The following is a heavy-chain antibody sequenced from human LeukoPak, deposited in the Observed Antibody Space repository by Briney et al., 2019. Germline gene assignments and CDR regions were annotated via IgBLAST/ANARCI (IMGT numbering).Heavy chain of an antibody. D-gene: IGHD6-13*01. J-gene: IGHJ4*02. Sequence: SETLSLTCTVSGGSISSYYWSWIRQPPGMGLEWIGYIYYSGSTNYNPSLKSRVTISVDTSKNQFSLKLSSVTAADTAVYYCARGAIAAAFLFDYWGQGTLVTVSS. CDR1: GGSISSYY. V-gene: IGHV4-59*01. CDR2: IYYSGST. CDR3: ARGAIAAAFLFDY.